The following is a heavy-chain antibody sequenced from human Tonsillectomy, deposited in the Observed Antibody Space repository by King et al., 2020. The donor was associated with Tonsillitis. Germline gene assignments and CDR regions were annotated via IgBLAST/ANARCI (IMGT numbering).Heavy chain of an antibody. CDR3: ARDKLVSFGVVIMAY. Sequence: VQLVESGGGLVQPGGSLRLSCAASGFTFSSYWMSWVRQAPGKGLEWVANIKQDGSERYFVDSVKGRFTISRDNAKNSLYLQMNSLRAEDTAVYYCARDKLVSFGVVIMAYWGQGTLVTVSS. V-gene: IGHV3-7*01. D-gene: IGHD3-3*01. CDR2: IKQDGSER. CDR1: GFTFSSYW. J-gene: IGHJ4*02.